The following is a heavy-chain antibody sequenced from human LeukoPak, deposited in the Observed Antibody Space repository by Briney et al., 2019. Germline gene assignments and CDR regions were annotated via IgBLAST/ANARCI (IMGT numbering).Heavy chain of an antibody. V-gene: IGHV3-33*01. D-gene: IGHD6-13*01. J-gene: IGHJ4*02. Sequence: GRSLRLSCAASGFTFSSYGMHWVRQAPGKGLEWVAVIWYDGSNKYYADSVKGRFTISRDNSKNSLYLQMNSLRAEDTAVYYCARDRTSGSSSGHWGQGTLVTVSS. CDR1: GFTFSSYG. CDR2: IWYDGSNK. CDR3: ARDRTSGSSSGH.